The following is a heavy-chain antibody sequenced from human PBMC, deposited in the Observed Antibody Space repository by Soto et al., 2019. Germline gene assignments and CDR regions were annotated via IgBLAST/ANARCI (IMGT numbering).Heavy chain of an antibody. CDR1: GYTFTSYY. Sequence: ASVKVSCKASGYTFTSYYIHWVRQAPGQGLEWMGIINPSGGSTSYAQKFQGRVTMTRDTSTSTVYMELSSLRSEDTAVYYCATESRIAVAGTTRAGYFDYWGQGTLVTVS. CDR3: ATESRIAVAGTTRAGYFDY. J-gene: IGHJ4*02. CDR2: INPSGGST. D-gene: IGHD6-19*01. V-gene: IGHV1-46*01.